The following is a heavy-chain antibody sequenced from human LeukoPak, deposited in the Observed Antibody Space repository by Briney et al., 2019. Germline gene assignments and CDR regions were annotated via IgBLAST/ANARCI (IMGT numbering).Heavy chain of an antibody. D-gene: IGHD3-22*01. CDR3: ATRGDYSDTSGNSYDALDI. Sequence: SQTLSLTCTVSGGSINSGNYYWSWIRQPAGKGLEWIGDVGHSGSADYNPSLKSRVTVSADPSKTQFSLKLTSVTAADTAVYYCATRGDYSDTSGNSYDALDIWGQGTMVTVSS. CDR2: VGHSGSA. V-gene: IGHV4-61*09. J-gene: IGHJ3*02. CDR1: GGSINSGNYY.